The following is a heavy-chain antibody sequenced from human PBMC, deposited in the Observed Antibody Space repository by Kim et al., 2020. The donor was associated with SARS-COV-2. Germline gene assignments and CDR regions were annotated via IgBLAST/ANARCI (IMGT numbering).Heavy chain of an antibody. Sequence: GGSLRLSCAASGFTFSSYAMSWVRQAPGKGLEWVSAISGSGGSTYYADSVKGRFTISRDNSKNTLYLQMNSLRAEDTAVYYCAKTPIVGRDILTGYYLTWGQGTLVTVSS. V-gene: IGHV3-23*01. CDR1: GFTFSSYA. D-gene: IGHD3-9*01. CDR3: AKTPIVGRDILTGYYLT. J-gene: IGHJ5*02. CDR2: ISGSGGST.